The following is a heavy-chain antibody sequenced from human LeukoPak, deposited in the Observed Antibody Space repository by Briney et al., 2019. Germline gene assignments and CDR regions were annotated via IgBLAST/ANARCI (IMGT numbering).Heavy chain of an antibody. Sequence: PSETLSLTCTVSGYSISSGYDWGWIRQPSGKGLEWIGEINHSGSTNYNPSLKSRVTISIDTSNNQFFLKLSSVTAADTAIYYCARGYCSSTSCPDFDYWGQGTLVTVSS. D-gene: IGHD2-2*01. CDR1: GYSISSGYD. V-gene: IGHV4-38-2*02. CDR3: ARGYCSSTSCPDFDY. CDR2: INHSGST. J-gene: IGHJ4*02.